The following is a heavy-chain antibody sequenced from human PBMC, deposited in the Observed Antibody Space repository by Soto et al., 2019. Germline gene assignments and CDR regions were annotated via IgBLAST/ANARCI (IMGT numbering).Heavy chain of an antibody. CDR3: ASGTMVRGDRISCNYYYYYGMDV. CDR2: ISSSSSYI. J-gene: IGHJ6*01. CDR1: GFTFSSYS. V-gene: IGHV3-21*01. Sequence: AGGSLRLSCAASGFTFSSYSMNWVRQAPGKGLEWVSSISSSSSYIYYADSVKGRFTISRDNAKNSLYLQMNSLRAEDTAVYYCASGTMVRGDRISCNYYYYYGMDVWGQGTTVTVSS. D-gene: IGHD3-10*01.